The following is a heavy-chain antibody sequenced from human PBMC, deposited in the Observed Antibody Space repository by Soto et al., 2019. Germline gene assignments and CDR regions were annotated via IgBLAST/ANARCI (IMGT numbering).Heavy chain of an antibody. D-gene: IGHD2-15*01. J-gene: IGHJ4*02. CDR3: ATGSGYCSGGSCYSDLDY. CDR2: IIPIFGTA. CDR1: GGTFSSYA. Sequence: SPVKVSCKASGGTFSSYAISWVRQAPGQGLEWMGGIIPIFGTANYAQKFQGRVTITADESTSTAYMELSSLRSEDTAVYYCATGSGYCSGGSCYSDLDYWGQGTLVTVSS. V-gene: IGHV1-69*13.